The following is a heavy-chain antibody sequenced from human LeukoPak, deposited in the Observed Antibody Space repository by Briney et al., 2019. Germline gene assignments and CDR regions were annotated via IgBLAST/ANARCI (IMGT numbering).Heavy chain of an antibody. CDR2: IYHSGST. J-gene: IGHJ4*02. CDR1: GGSIISDNYY. Sequence: SQTLSLTCTVSGGSIISDNYYWNWIRQPPGKGLEWIGYIYHSGSTYYNPSLKSRVTMSVDRSKNQFSLKLSSVTAADTAVYYCATHLNSNDFWSLYWGQGTLVTVSS. CDR3: ATHLNSNDFWSLY. V-gene: IGHV4-30-2*01. D-gene: IGHD3-3*01.